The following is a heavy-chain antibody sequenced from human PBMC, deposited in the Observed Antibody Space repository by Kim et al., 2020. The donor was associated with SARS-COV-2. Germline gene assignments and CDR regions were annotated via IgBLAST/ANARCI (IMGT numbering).Heavy chain of an antibody. CDR1: GGSISSSSYY. CDR2: IYYSGST. V-gene: IGHV4-39*01. D-gene: IGHD3-10*01. Sequence: SETLSLTCTVSGGSISSSSYYWGWIRQPPGKGLEWIGSIYYSGSTYYNPSLKSRVTISVDTSKNQFSLKLSSVTAADTAVYYCARTRSLWFGELPYFDY. CDR3: ARTRSLWFGELPYFDY. J-gene: IGHJ4*01.